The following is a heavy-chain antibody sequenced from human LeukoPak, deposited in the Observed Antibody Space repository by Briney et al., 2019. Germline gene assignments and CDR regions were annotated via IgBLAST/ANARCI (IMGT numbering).Heavy chain of an antibody. CDR3: ARPYYYDSSAAGY. CDR2: ISSNGGST. J-gene: IGHJ4*02. V-gene: IGHV3-64*01. D-gene: IGHD3-22*01. CDR1: GFTFSSYA. Sequence: GGALRLSCAASGFTFSSYAMHWVRQAPGKGLEYVSAISSNGGSTYYANSVKGRFTISRDNTKNTPYLQMGSLRAEDMAVYYCARPYYYDSSAAGYWGQGTLVTVSS.